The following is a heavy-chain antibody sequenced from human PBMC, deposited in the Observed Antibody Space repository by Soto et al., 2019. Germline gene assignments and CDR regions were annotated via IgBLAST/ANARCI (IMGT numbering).Heavy chain of an antibody. J-gene: IGHJ4*02. CDR2: IYYSGST. V-gene: IGHV4-39*01. Sequence: SETLSLTCTVSGGSISSSSYYWGWIRQPPGKGLEWIGSIYYSGSTYYNPSLKSRVTISVDTSKNQFSLKLSSVTAADTAVYYCARHSFKGELVAGTGFDYWGQGTLVTVSS. D-gene: IGHD6-19*01. CDR1: GGSISSSSYY. CDR3: ARHSFKGELVAGTGFDY.